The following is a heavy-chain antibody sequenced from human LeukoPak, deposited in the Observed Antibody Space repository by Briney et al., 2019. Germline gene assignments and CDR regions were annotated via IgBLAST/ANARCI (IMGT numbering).Heavy chain of an antibody. CDR1: GFTFRRYW. CDR2: IKEDGSEK. CDR3: ARDPGYSEFDA. Sequence: GSLRLSCVASGFTFRRYWMSWVRQAPGKGPEFVANIKEDGSEKSYVDSVKGRFTISRDNAKNSVSLQMNSLRVDDTAVYYCARDPGYSEFDAWGQGARVIVSS. D-gene: IGHD4-11*01. J-gene: IGHJ3*01. V-gene: IGHV3-7*01.